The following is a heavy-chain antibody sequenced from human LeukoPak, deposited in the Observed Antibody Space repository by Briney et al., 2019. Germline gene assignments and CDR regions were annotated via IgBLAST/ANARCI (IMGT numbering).Heavy chain of an antibody. V-gene: IGHV4-30-2*01. CDR3: ARTRGEGDAFDI. CDR1: GGSISSGGYY. J-gene: IGHJ3*02. Sequence: SETLSLTCTVSGGSISSGGYYWSWIRQPPGKGLEWIGYIYHSGSTYYNPSLKSRVTVSVDRSKNQLSLKLSSVTAADTAVYYCARTRGEGDAFDIWGQGTMVTVS. CDR2: IYHSGST. D-gene: IGHD3-10*01.